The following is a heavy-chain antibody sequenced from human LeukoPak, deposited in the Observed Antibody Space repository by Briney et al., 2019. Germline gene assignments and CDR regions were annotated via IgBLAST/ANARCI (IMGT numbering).Heavy chain of an antibody. D-gene: IGHD3-22*01. Sequence: QAGGSLRLSCAASGFTFSSYWMSWVRQAPGKGLEWVANIKQDGSEKYYVDSVKGRFTISRDNSKNTLYLQMNSLRAEDTAVYYCAKDRGNYYDSSGYYPFQHWGQGPLVTVSS. J-gene: IGHJ1*01. CDR3: AKDRGNYYDSSGYYPFQH. CDR1: GFTFSSYW. CDR2: IKQDGSEK. V-gene: IGHV3-7*01.